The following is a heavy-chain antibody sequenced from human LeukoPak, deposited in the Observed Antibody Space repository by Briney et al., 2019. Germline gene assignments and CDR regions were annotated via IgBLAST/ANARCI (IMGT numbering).Heavy chain of an antibody. CDR2: LYHSGNS. J-gene: IGHJ5*02. V-gene: IGHV4-38-2*02. Sequence: PSETLSLTCSVSVDSVTTTYYWSWIRQPPGGGLEWIASLYHSGNSNYNPSLKSRVTMSVDTSKNQFSLQLTSMTAADTAIYYCTRHQTNFYGSGAPFDPWGQGTLVTVSS. D-gene: IGHD3-10*01. CDR1: VDSVTTTYY. CDR3: TRHQTNFYGSGAPFDP.